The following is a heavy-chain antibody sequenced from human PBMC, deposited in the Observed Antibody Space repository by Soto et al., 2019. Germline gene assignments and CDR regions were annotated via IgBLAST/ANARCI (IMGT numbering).Heavy chain of an antibody. CDR3: ARVRSANWYFDWYFDL. D-gene: IGHD2-2*01. CDR1: GFTLSGYP. V-gene: IGHV3-30-3*01. J-gene: IGHJ2*01. Sequence: QVQLVESGGGVVQGGGSLRLSCAASGFTLSGYPMHWVRQAPGKGLEWVAISANDASSEHYADSVKGRFTISRDNSENTLYLQMNSLRAEDTALYYCARVRSANWYFDWYFDLWGRGTVVTVSS. CDR2: SANDASSE.